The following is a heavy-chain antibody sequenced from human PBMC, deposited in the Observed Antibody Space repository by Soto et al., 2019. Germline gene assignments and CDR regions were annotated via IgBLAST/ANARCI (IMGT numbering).Heavy chain of an antibody. CDR2: IYYSGGT. CDR1: GGSISSSSYY. CDR3: ARQPYDFWSGYVSLTIDY. D-gene: IGHD3-3*01. Sequence: SETLSLTCTVSGGSISSSSYYWGWIRQPPGKGLEWIGSIYYSGGTYYNPSLKSRVTISVDTSKNQFSLKLSSVTAADTAVYYCARQPYDFWSGYVSLTIDYWGQGTLVTVSS. V-gene: IGHV4-39*01. J-gene: IGHJ4*02.